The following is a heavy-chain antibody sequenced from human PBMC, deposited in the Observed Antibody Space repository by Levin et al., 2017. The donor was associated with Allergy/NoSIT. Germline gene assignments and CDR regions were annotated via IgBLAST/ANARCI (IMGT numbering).Heavy chain of an antibody. CDR2: IWYDGSNK. Sequence: GGSLRLSCAASGFTFSSYGMHWVRQAPGKGLEWVAVIWYDGSNKYYADSVKGRFTISRDNSKNTLYLQMNSLRAEDTAVYYCARSPHNDFWSGYRSWFEPGGQGSLVTVAS. J-gene: IGHJ5*02. D-gene: IGHD3-3*01. CDR1: GFTFSSYG. CDR3: ARSPHNDFWSGYRSWFEP. V-gene: IGHV3-33*01.